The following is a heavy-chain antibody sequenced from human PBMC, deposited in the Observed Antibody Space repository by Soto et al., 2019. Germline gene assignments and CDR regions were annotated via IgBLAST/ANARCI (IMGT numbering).Heavy chain of an antibody. CDR3: ASQEQQLVHKFDD. J-gene: IGHJ4*02. CDR1: GFTFSSYS. V-gene: IGHV3-21*01. Sequence: PGGSLRLSCAASGFTFSSYSMNWVRQAPGKGLEWVSSISSSSSYIYYADSVKGRFTISRDNAKNSLYLQMNSLRAEDTAVYYGASQEQQLVHKFDDWGQRTPVTVSS. CDR2: ISSSSSYI. D-gene: IGHD6-13*01.